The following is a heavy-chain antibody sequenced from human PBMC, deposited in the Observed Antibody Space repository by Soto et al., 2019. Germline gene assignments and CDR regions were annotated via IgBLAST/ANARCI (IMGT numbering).Heavy chain of an antibody. Sequence: QVQLVQSGAEVKKPGASVKVSCKVSGYTLTELSMHWVRHAPGKGLSWMGGFDPEDGETLYAQKFQGIVTMTEDTSTDTAYWELSSLRSDDTAVYYCATGSSRGWELLNVPLFDYWGRGTLVTVSS. CDR2: FDPEDGET. CDR3: ATGSSRGWELLNVPLFDY. D-gene: IGHD1-26*01. V-gene: IGHV1-24*01. J-gene: IGHJ4*02. CDR1: GYTLTELS.